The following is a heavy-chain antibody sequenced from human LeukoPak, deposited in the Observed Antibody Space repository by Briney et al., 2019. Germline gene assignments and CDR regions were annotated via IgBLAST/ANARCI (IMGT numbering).Heavy chain of an antibody. D-gene: IGHD3-22*01. J-gene: IGHJ3*02. CDR2: IYYSGST. CDR3: ARHFMYYYDSSGYPRDAFDI. CDR1: GGSISPYY. Sequence: SETLSLTCTVSGGSISPYYWSWIRQSPGKGLVWIGYIYYSGSTNYNPSLKSRVTISVDMSKNQVSLKLSSVTAADTALYYCARHFMYYYDSSGYPRDAFDIWGQGTMVTVSS. V-gene: IGHV4-59*08.